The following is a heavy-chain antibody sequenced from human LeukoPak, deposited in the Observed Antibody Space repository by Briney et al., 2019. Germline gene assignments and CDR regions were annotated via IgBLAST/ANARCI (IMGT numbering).Heavy chain of an antibody. Sequence: GGSLRLSCATSGFTFSSYNMNWVRQAPGKGLEWVSFISSSSSYIYYADSVKGRFTISRDNSKNTLYLQMNSLRAEDTAVYYCARYYDSSGYYYVGDFDYWGQGTLVTVSS. CDR1: GFTFSSYN. D-gene: IGHD3-22*01. J-gene: IGHJ4*02. V-gene: IGHV3-21*04. CDR2: ISSSSSYI. CDR3: ARYYDSSGYYYVGDFDY.